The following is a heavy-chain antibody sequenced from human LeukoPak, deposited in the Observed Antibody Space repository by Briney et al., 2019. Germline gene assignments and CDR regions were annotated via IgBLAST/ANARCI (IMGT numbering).Heavy chain of an antibody. D-gene: IGHD3-10*01. J-gene: IGHJ4*02. Sequence: GGSLRLSCAASGFIFSDYSMSWIRQAPGKGLEWVSYISTHSTYTHYADSVRGRFTISRDNAKNSLYLQMNSLRAEDTAVYYCATYYYASGSSDWGQGTLVTVSS. CDR1: GFIFSDYS. V-gene: IGHV3-11*03. CDR3: ATYYYASGSSD. CDR2: ISTHSTYT.